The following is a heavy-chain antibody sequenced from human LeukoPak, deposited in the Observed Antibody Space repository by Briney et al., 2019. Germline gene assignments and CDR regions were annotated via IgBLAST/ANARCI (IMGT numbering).Heavy chain of an antibody. CDR1: GFTFSSYA. V-gene: IGHV3-23*01. CDR3: AKDLPGTTVTSILDY. CDR2: ISGSGGST. J-gene: IGHJ4*02. D-gene: IGHD4-17*01. Sequence: GGSLRLSCAASGFTFSSYAMSWVRQAPGKGLEWVSAISGSGGSTYYADSVKGRFTISRDNSKNTLYLQMNSLRAEDTAVHYCAKDLPGTTVTSILDYWGQGTLVTVSS.